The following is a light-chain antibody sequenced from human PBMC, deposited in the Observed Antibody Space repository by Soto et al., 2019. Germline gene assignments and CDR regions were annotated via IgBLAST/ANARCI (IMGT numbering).Light chain of an antibody. J-gene: IGLJ1*01. Sequence: ASTQPSSASWSPAQSITSSCTGTRSDVVTYNLVSWYKQDPGKDPKLMVYEGTNRTSGVSNRFSGSKSGNTACLTISGLQAEDEADYYCCSYVGTSTYIFGTWTKVTVL. V-gene: IGLV2-23*01. CDR1: RSDVVTYNL. CDR3: CSYVGTSTYI. CDR2: EGT.